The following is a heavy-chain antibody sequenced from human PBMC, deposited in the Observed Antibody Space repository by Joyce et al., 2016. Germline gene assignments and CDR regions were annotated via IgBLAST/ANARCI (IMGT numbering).Heavy chain of an antibody. CDR1: GSTFSSSS. CDR2: ISATSYYI. V-gene: IGHV3-21*01. D-gene: IGHD3-16*01. J-gene: IGHJ6*02. CDR3: ARGGISYYYAMDV. Sequence: QLVESVGGVVKAGGSLRLSCEAYGSTFSSSSMSWFRQAPGKGLEWGAAISATSYYIFHAETVRGRFTVSRDNAKKTLYLQMNSLRAEDSAVFYCARGGISYYYAMDVWGQGTTVTVSS.